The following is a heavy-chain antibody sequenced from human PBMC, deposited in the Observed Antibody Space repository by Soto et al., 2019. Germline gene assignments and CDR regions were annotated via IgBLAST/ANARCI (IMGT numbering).Heavy chain of an antibody. CDR2: ISSSGSTI. J-gene: IGHJ6*03. Sequence: GGSLRLSCAASGFTFSDYYMSWIRQAPGKGLEWVSYISSSGSTIYYADSVKGRFTISRDNTKNSLYLKMNSLRAEDTAVYYCARDESITMVRGVEYYYYYYMDVWGKGTTVTVSS. CDR1: GFTFSDYY. V-gene: IGHV3-11*01. CDR3: ARDESITMVRGVEYYYYYYMDV. D-gene: IGHD3-10*01.